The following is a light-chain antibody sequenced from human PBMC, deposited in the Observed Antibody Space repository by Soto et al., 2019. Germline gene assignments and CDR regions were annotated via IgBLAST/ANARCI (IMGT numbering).Light chain of an antibody. Sequence: DIQMNQAPSTLSADVGDRVTITCLASQSISSWLAWYQQKPVKAPKLLIYKASSLESGVPSRFSGSGSGTEFTLTISSLQPDDFATYYCQQYNSYSGTFGQGTKVDI. CDR3: QQYNSYSGT. CDR2: KAS. CDR1: QSISSW. V-gene: IGKV1-5*03. J-gene: IGKJ1*01.